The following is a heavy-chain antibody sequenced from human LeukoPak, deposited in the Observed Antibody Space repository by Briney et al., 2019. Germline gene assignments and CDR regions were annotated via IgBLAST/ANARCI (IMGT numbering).Heavy chain of an antibody. Sequence: GASVKVSCKASGYTFTGYYIHWVRQAPGQGLEWMGWINPNSGGTNLAQKFQGSVTMTRDTSITTAYMELSRLRSDDTAVYYWARLAGDYVPEYFQNWGQGTLVTVSS. CDR3: ARLAGDYVPEYFQN. CDR2: INPNSGGT. J-gene: IGHJ1*01. V-gene: IGHV1-2*02. D-gene: IGHD4-17*01. CDR1: GYTFTGYY.